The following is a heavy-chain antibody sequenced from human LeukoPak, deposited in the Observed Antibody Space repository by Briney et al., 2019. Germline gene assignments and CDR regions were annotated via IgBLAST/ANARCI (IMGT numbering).Heavy chain of an antibody. Sequence: SETLSLTCAVYGGSFSGYYWSWIRQPPGKGLEWMGEINHSGSTNYNPSLKSRVTISVDTSKNQFSLKLSSVTAADTAVYYCAGEVPEENYYDSSGLFDYWGQGTLVTVSS. CDR3: AGEVPEENYYDSSGLFDY. CDR2: INHSGST. J-gene: IGHJ4*02. V-gene: IGHV4-34*01. CDR1: GGSFSGYY. D-gene: IGHD3-22*01.